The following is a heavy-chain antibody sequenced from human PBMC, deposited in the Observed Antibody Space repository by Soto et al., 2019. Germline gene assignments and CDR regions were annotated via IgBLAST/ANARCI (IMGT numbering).Heavy chain of an antibody. J-gene: IGHJ4*02. V-gene: IGHV1-69*12. Sequence: QVRLVQSGAEVKKTGSSVKVSCEASGTTFSNFAIGWVRQAPGQGLEWMGGIILPFGTPNYAQKFQGRVTISAGESMTTAYMEPRGLRSEDTAVYYCVRGPDYEGYVDYWGQGTLVTVSS. CDR1: GTTFSNFA. CDR3: VRGPDYEGYVDY. D-gene: IGHD3-22*01. CDR2: IILPFGTP.